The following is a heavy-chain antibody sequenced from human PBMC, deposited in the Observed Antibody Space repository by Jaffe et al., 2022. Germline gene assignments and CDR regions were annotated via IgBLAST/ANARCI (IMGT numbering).Heavy chain of an antibody. CDR2: ISHSGRT. CDR3: ARQYDDPREFDH. Sequence: QVQLQESGPGLVNPSETLSLTCAVSGYSMSSGYFWGWIRQPPGKGLEWIGSISHSGRTYYNPSLRSRLTISVDTSKNRFSLNVSSVTAADTAVYYCARQYDDPREFDHWGQGTLVTVSS. D-gene: IGHD3-3*01. J-gene: IGHJ4*02. V-gene: IGHV4-38-2*01. CDR1: GYSMSSGYF.